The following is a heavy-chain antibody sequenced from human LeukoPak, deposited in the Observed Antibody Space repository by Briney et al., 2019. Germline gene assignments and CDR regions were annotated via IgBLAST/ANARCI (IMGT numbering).Heavy chain of an antibody. D-gene: IGHD3-10*01. Sequence: GASVKVSCKASGGTFSSYAISWVRQAPGQGLEWRGRIIPILGIANYAQKFQGRVTITADKSTSTAYMELSSLRSEDTAVYYCARDQLLWFGELLDNYYYYYGMDVWGQGTTVTVSS. CDR2: IIPILGIA. CDR3: ARDQLLWFGELLDNYYYYYGMDV. J-gene: IGHJ6*02. V-gene: IGHV1-69*04. CDR1: GGTFSSYA.